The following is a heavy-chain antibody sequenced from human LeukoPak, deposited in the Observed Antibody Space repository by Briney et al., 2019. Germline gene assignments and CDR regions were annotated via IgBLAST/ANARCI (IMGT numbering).Heavy chain of an antibody. Sequence: SETLSLTCTVYGGSFSGYYWSWIRQPPGKGLEWIGEINHSGSTNYNPSLKSRVTISIDTSKNQFSLKLSSVTAADTAVYYCARGNRVHLNYYYYTDVWDKGTTVTVSS. CDR3: ARGNRVHLNYYYYTDV. CDR2: INHSGST. D-gene: IGHD2/OR15-2a*01. V-gene: IGHV4-34*01. J-gene: IGHJ6*03. CDR1: GGSFSGYY.